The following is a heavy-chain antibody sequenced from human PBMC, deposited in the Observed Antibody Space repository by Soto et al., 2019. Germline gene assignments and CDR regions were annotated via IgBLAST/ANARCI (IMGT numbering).Heavy chain of an antibody. CDR2: ISGSGGST. J-gene: IGHJ4*02. D-gene: IGHD3-10*01. V-gene: IGHV3-23*01. CDR1: GFTFSSYA. Sequence: PGGSLRLSCAASGFTFSSYAMSWVRQAPGKGLEWVSAISGSGGSTYYADSVKGRFTISRDNSKNTLYLQMNSLRAEDTAVYYCAKDLELWFGELLPFDYWGQGTLVTVSS. CDR3: AKDLELWFGELLPFDY.